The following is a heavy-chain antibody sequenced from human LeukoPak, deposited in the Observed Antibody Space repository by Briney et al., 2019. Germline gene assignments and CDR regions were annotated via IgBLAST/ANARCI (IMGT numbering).Heavy chain of an antibody. CDR2: INPNSGGT. J-gene: IGHJ4*02. D-gene: IGHD1-26*01. V-gene: IGHV1-2*02. CDR3: ARDQSYSVYFDY. Sequence: GPVKVSCKASGYTFTGYYMHWVRQAPGQGLEWMGWINPNSGGTNYAQKFQGRVTMTRDTSISTAYMELSRLRSDDTAVYYCARDQSYSVYFDYWGQGTLVTVSS. CDR1: GYTFTGYY.